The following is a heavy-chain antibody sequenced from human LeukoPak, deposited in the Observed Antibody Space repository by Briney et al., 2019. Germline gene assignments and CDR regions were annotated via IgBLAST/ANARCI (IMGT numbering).Heavy chain of an antibody. J-gene: IGHJ4*02. V-gene: IGHV3-30*04. CDR2: IGHDGADK. CDR1: GFTFSHYA. CDR3: ARDRPLLRYFDPEFDY. Sequence: GGSLRLSCAASGFTFSHYALHWVRQAPGKGLEWVALIGHDGADKYYADSVKGRFTISRDNAKNSLYLQMNSLRAEDTAVYYCARDRPLLRYFDPEFDYWGQGTLVTVSS. D-gene: IGHD3-9*01.